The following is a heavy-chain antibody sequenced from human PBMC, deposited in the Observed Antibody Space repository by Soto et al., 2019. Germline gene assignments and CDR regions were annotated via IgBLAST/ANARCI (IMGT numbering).Heavy chain of an antibody. Sequence: QVQLVESGGGVVQPGRSLRLSCAASGFTFSSYGMHWVRQAPGKGLEWVAVTSYDGGNKYYADSVKGRFTISRDNSKNTLYLQMNSLRAEDTAVYYCAKDDGYYYYGMDVWGQGTTVTVSS. CDR1: GFTFSSYG. CDR2: TSYDGGNK. J-gene: IGHJ6*02. CDR3: AKDDGYYYYGMDV. V-gene: IGHV3-30*18.